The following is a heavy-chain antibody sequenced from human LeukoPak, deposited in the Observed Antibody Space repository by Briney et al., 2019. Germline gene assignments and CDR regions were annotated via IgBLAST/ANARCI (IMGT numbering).Heavy chain of an antibody. CDR2: ISGSGGST. J-gene: IGHJ5*02. Sequence: GGSLRLSCAASGFTFSSYAMSWVRQAPGKGLEWVSAISGSGGSTYYADSVKGRFTISRDNSKNTLYLQMNSLRAEDTAVYYCAKVGGRGDYDQGSRRWFDPWGQGTLVTVSS. CDR3: AKVGGRGDYDQGSRRWFDP. D-gene: IGHD4-17*01. V-gene: IGHV3-23*01. CDR1: GFTFSSYA.